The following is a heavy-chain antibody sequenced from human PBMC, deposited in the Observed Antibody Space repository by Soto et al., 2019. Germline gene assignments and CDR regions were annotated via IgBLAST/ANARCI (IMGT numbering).Heavy chain of an antibody. J-gene: IGHJ6*03. Sequence: GGSVRLSCEASGVTFSRYGMHWVRQAPGKGLEWVAVISYDGSNKYYADSVKGRFTISRDNSKNTLYLQMNSLRAEDTAMYYCARVVPAAIGYYYYYMDVWGKGTTVTVSS. CDR3: ARVVPAAIGYYYYYMDV. V-gene: IGHV3-30*03. CDR2: ISYDGSNK. D-gene: IGHD2-2*02. CDR1: GVTFSRYG.